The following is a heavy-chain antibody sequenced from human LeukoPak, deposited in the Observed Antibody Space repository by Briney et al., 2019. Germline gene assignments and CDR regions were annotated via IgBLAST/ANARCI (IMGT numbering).Heavy chain of an antibody. CDR2: INTDGSST. Sequence: GGSLRLSCAVSGFTFSSYWMRWVRQAPGKGLVWVSRINTDGSSTSYAYSVKGRLTTPRDNAKNTLYLQMNSLRAADTAVYYCVRGPDYRDYPGLDYWGQGTLVTVSS. J-gene: IGHJ4*02. CDR1: GFTFSSYW. V-gene: IGHV3-74*01. CDR3: VRGPDYRDYPGLDY. D-gene: IGHD4-17*01.